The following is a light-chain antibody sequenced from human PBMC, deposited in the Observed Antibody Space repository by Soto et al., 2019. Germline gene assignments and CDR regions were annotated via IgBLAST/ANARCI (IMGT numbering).Light chain of an antibody. CDR1: QSVSSSY. J-gene: IGKJ5*01. CDR3: QQYGSSPI. CDR2: GAS. Sequence: EIVLTQSPGTLSLSPGERPTLSSRASQSVSSSYLAWYQQKPGQAPRLLIYGASSRATGIPDRFSGSGSGTDFTLTISRLEPEDFAVYYCQQYGSSPIFGQGTRLEIK. V-gene: IGKV3-20*01.